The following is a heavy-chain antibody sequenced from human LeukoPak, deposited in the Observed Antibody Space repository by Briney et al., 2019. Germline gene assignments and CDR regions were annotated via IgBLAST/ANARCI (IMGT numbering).Heavy chain of an antibody. CDR2: ISSSSSYT. V-gene: IGHV3-11*06. CDR1: GFTFSDYY. D-gene: IGHD5-18*01. Sequence: GGSLRLSCAASGFTFSDYYMSWIRQAPGKGLEWVSYISSSSSYTNYADSVKGRLTISRDNAKNSLYLQMNSLRAEDTAVYYCARDARGYSYGYADYYYGMDVWGQGTTVTVSS. J-gene: IGHJ6*02. CDR3: ARDARGYSYGYADYYYGMDV.